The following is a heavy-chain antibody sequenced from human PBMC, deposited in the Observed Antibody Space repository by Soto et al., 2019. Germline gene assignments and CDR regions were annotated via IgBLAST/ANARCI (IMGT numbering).Heavy chain of an antibody. J-gene: IGHJ6*02. V-gene: IGHV4-59*01. CDR3: ARDMYDFWSGPDYYYYGMDV. CDR2: IYYSGST. Sequence: SETLSLTCTVSGGSISSYYWSWIRQPPGKGLEWIGYIYYSGSTNYNPSLKSRATISVDTSKNQFSLKLSSVTAADTAVYYCARDMYDFWSGPDYYYYGMDVWGQGTTVTVSS. CDR1: GGSISSYY. D-gene: IGHD3-3*01.